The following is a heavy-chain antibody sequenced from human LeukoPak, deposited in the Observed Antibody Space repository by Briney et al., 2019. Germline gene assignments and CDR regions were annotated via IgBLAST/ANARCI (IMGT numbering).Heavy chain of an antibody. D-gene: IGHD2-15*01. CDR3: ASRYCSGGSCPYSLDY. V-gene: IGHV3-74*03. CDR1: GLTFSSFW. Sequence: GGSLRLSCTASGLTFSSFWMHWVRRIPEKGLVWVSRINSDGSSTTYADSVKGRFTISRDNAKNTLYLQMNSLRAEDTAVYYCASRYCSGGSCPYSLDYWGQGTLVTVSS. J-gene: IGHJ4*02. CDR2: INSDGSST.